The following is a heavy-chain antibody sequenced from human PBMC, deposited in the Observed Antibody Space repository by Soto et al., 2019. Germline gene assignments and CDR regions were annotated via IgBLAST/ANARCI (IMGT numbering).Heavy chain of an antibody. D-gene: IGHD1-26*01. V-gene: IGHV1-69*06. J-gene: IGHJ4*02. CDR2: INPSSGTT. CDR1: GGTFNTSG. CDR3: ARSLGETTSLFDY. Sequence: QVQLVQSGAELKKPGSSVKVSCKASGGTFNTSGISWVRQAPGQGLEWMGGINPSSGTTTYAQKFQGRVTVTRDTSTSTVYMELSSLGSGDTAMYYCARSLGETTSLFDYWGQGSLVTVSA.